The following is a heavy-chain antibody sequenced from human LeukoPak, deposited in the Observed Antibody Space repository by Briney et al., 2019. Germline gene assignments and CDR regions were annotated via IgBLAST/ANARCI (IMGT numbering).Heavy chain of an antibody. J-gene: IGHJ4*02. CDR2: FAREVDDT. V-gene: IGHV1-24*01. CDR1: GYTLTELS. D-gene: IGHD4-23*01. Sequence: ASVKVSCKVSGYTLTELSMHWVRQTAGKGLEWMAGFAREVDDTIYSENFQGRVTMTEDTSTDTAYMELSSLTFDDTAVYYCTTGMANDYAGNDYWGQGTLVTVSS. CDR3: TTGMANDYAGNDY.